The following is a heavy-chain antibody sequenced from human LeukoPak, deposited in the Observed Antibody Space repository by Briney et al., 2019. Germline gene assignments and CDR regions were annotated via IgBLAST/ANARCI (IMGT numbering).Heavy chain of an antibody. Sequence: SETLSLTCTVSGGSISSGTYYWRWTRQPPGKGLEWLGTVFYGGTPYYNQSPKTRVTISVDKSKNHFSLRLSSVTPADSSRSHCARLDSGDYFFDYWGQGSLVTVSS. J-gene: IGHJ4*02. CDR3: ARLDSGDYFFDY. D-gene: IGHD4-17*01. CDR1: GGSISSGTYY. V-gene: IGHV4-39*02. CDR2: VFYGGTP.